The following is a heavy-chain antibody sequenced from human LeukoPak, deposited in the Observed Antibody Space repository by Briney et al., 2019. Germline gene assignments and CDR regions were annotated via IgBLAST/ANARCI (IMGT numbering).Heavy chain of an antibody. V-gene: IGHV4-61*08. J-gene: IGHJ4*02. CDR1: GGSISSGGYY. CDR2: IYYSGST. CDR3: ARSRPAAAFDY. Sequence: SETLSLTCTVSGGSISSGGYYWSWIRQPPGKGLEWIGYIYYSGSTNYNPSLKSRVTISVDTSKNQFSLKLGSVTAADTAVYYCARSRPAAAFDYWGQGTLVTVSS. D-gene: IGHD6-13*01.